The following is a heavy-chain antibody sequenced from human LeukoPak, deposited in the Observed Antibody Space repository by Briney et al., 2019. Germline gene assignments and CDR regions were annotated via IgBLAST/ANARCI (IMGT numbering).Heavy chain of an antibody. J-gene: IGHJ5*02. D-gene: IGHD2/OR15-2a*01. Sequence: PGRSLRLSCAASGFTFSSYGMHWVRQAPGKGLEWVAVIWYDGGNKYYADSVKGRFTISRDNSKNTLYLQMNSLRAEDTAVYYCAKEGEIGWFDPWGQGTLVTVSS. CDR1: GFTFSSYG. CDR2: IWYDGGNK. V-gene: IGHV3-33*06. CDR3: AKEGEIGWFDP.